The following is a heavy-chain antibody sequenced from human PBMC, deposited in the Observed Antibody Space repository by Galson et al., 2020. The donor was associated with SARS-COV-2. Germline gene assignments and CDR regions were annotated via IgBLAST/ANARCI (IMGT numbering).Heavy chain of an antibody. CDR2: IKQDGSEK. CDR1: GFTFSSYW. Sequence: GESLQISCAASGFTFSSYWMSWVRQAPGKGLEWVANIKQDGSEKYYVDSVKGRFTISRDNAKNSLYLQMNSLRAEDTAVYYCARDRRYYDILTGYQPWDAFDIWGQGTMVTVSS. V-gene: IGHV3-7*01. CDR3: ARDRRYYDILTGYQPWDAFDI. J-gene: IGHJ3*02. D-gene: IGHD3-9*01.